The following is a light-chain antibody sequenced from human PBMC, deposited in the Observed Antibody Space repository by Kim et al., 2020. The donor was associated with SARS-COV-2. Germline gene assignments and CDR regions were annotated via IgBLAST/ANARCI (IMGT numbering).Light chain of an antibody. Sequence: SSELTQDPAVSVALGQTVRITCQGDSLRSYYATWYQQKPRQAPVLVIYGRNSRPSGVPDRFSGSTSGNTASLTISGAQAEDEADFYCQSWDSGGNVVFGGGTKVTVL. J-gene: IGLJ2*01. V-gene: IGLV3-19*01. CDR3: QSWDSGGNVV. CDR2: GRN. CDR1: SLRSYY.